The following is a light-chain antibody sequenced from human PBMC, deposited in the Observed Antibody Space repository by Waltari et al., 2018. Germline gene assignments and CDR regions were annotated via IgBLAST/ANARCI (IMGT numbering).Light chain of an antibody. CDR3: QQYNSYSRGWT. CDR2: KAS. J-gene: IGKJ1*01. V-gene: IGKV1-5*03. Sequence: DIQMTQSPSTLSASVGDRVTITCRTSQGISSWLSWYQQKPGKAPKLLIYKASSLESGVPSMFSGSGSGTEFTLTISSLQPDDFATYYCQQYNSYSRGWTFGQGTKVEIK. CDR1: QGISSW.